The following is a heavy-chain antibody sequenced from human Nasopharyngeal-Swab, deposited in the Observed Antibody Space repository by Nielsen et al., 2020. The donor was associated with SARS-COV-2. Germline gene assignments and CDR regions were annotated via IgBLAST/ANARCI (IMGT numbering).Heavy chain of an antibody. CDR3: ARERVGYCSSTSCLDYYYYYGMDV. CDR2: IGTAGDT. D-gene: IGHD2-2*01. Sequence: GESLKISCAASGFTFSSYDMHWVRQATGKGLEWVSAIGTAGDTYYPGSVKGRFTISRENAKNSLYLQMNSLRAGDTAVYYCARERVGYCSSTSCLDYYYYYGMDVWGQGTTVTVSS. V-gene: IGHV3-13*01. CDR1: GFTFSSYD. J-gene: IGHJ6*02.